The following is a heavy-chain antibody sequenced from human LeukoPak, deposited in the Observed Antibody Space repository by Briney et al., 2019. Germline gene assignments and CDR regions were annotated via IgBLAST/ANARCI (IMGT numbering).Heavy chain of an antibody. CDR1: GGTFSSYA. Sequence: GASVKVSCKASGGTFSSYAISWVRQAPGQGLEWMGGIIPIFGTANYAQKFQGRVTITADESTSTAYMELSSLRSEDTAVYYCASSGYYDFWSGSPIHNWFDPWGQGTLVTVSS. CDR2: IIPIFGTA. J-gene: IGHJ5*02. CDR3: ASSGYYDFWSGSPIHNWFDP. V-gene: IGHV1-69*13. D-gene: IGHD3-3*01.